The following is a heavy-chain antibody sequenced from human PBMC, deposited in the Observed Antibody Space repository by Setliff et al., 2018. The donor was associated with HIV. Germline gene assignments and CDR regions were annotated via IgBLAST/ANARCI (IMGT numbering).Heavy chain of an antibody. Sequence: GGSLRLSCAASGFTFSSYSMNWVRQAPGKGLEWVSYISSSSSTIYCADSVKGRFTISRDNAKNSLYLQMNSLRAEDTAVYYCARMIDCTTALCYRWFDPWGQGTLVTVSS. CDR2: ISSSSSTI. V-gene: IGHV3-48*01. J-gene: IGHJ5*02. CDR3: ARMIDCTTALCYRWFDP. D-gene: IGHD2-8*01. CDR1: GFTFSSYS.